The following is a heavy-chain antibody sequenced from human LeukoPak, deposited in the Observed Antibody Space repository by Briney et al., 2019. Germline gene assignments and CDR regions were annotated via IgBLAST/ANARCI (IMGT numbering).Heavy chain of an antibody. CDR3: ARAWYSGSYPVNY. D-gene: IGHD1-26*01. V-gene: IGHV3-11*01. CDR1: GFTFSDYY. J-gene: IGHJ4*02. CDR2: ISSSGSTI. Sequence: GGSLRLSCAASGFTFSDYYMSWIRQAPGKGLEWVSYISSSGSTIHQADSVKGRFTITRDNAKNSLYLQMNSLRAEDTAVYYCARAWYSGSYPVNYWGQGTLVTVSS.